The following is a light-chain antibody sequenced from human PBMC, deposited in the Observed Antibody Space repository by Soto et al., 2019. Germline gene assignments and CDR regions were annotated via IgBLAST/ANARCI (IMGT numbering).Light chain of an antibody. Sequence: DIVMTQSPDSLAVSLGERATINCKSSQSVLYNSDNKNYLAWYQQKAGQPPKLLISWASTRDSGVPDRFSGSGSGADFTHTINNLQAEDVAVYSCQQYYTTLSFGGGTKVEIK. CDR2: WAS. CDR3: QQYYTTLS. V-gene: IGKV4-1*01. CDR1: QSVLYNSDNKNY. J-gene: IGKJ4*01.